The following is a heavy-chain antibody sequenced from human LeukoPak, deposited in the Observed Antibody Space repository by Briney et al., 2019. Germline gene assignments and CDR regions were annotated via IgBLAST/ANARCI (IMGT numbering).Heavy chain of an antibody. D-gene: IGHD3-10*01. CDR1: GFTFSSYG. Sequence: PGGSLRLFCAASGFTFSSYGMHWVRQAPGKGLEWVAVISYDGSNKYYADSVKGRFTISRDNSKNTLYLQMNSLRAEDTTVYYCAKDSGSGSYYDPNWFDPWGQGTLVTVSS. V-gene: IGHV3-30*18. CDR2: ISYDGSNK. CDR3: AKDSGSGSYYDPNWFDP. J-gene: IGHJ5*02.